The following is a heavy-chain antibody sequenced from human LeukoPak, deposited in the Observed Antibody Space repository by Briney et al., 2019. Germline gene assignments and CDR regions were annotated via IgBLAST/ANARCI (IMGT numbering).Heavy chain of an antibody. CDR2: IKQDGSEK. Sequence: PGGSLRLSCAASGFTFSSYWMSWVRQAPGKGLEWVANIKQDGSEKYYVDSVKGRFTISRDNAKNSLYLQMNSLRAEDTAVYYCARDTPPYGSGYDYWGQGTLVTVSP. CDR3: ARDTPPYGSGYDY. D-gene: IGHD3-10*01. V-gene: IGHV3-7*03. CDR1: GFTFSSYW. J-gene: IGHJ4*02.